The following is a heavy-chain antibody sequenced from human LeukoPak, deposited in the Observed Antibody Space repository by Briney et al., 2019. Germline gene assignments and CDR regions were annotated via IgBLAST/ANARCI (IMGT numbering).Heavy chain of an antibody. CDR1: GLTFSFSNAW. V-gene: IGHV3-15*01. J-gene: IGHJ2*01. CDR3: ATVYCYFDV. CDR2: IRSKTDGGTT. Sequence: GGSLRLSCAASGLTFSFSNAWMSWVRQAPGKGLEWVGLIRSKTDGGTTDYAAPVKGRFTISRDDSKNTLHLQMSSLTTDDTAIYYCATVYCYFDVWGLGTLVTVSA.